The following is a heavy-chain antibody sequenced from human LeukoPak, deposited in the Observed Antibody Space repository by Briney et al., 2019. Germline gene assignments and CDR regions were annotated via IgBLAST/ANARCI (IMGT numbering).Heavy chain of an antibody. CDR1: GYTFTSYY. Sequence: ASVKVSCKASGYTFTSYYMHWVRQAPGQGLEWMGIINPSGGSTSYAQRFQGRVTMTRDTSISTAYMELSRLRSDDTAVYYCAREVRDGYNYWFDPWGQGTLVTVSS. CDR2: INPSGGST. CDR3: AREVRDGYNYWFDP. D-gene: IGHD5-24*01. V-gene: IGHV1-46*01. J-gene: IGHJ5*02.